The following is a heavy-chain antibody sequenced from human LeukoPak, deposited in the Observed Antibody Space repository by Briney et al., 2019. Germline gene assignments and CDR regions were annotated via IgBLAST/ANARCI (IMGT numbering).Heavy chain of an antibody. V-gene: IGHV3-30*18. J-gene: IGHJ5*02. Sequence: PGGSLRLSCAASGFTFSSYGMHWVRQAPGKGLEWVAVISYDGSNKYYADSVKGRFTISRDNSKNTLYLQMSSLRAEDTAVYYCVKGSGSSSDWFDPWGQGTLVTVSS. D-gene: IGHD6-6*01. CDR3: VKGSGSSSDWFDP. CDR2: ISYDGSNK. CDR1: GFTFSSYG.